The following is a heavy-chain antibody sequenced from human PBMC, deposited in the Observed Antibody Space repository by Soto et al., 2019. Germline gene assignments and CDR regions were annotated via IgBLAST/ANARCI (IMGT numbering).Heavy chain of an antibody. CDR1: GGSFSGYY. J-gene: IGHJ6*02. D-gene: IGHD3-9*01. V-gene: IGHV4-34*01. Sequence: SETLSLTCAVYGGSFSGYYWSWIRQPPGKGLEWIGEINHSGSTNYNPSIKSRVTISVDTSNNQFSLKMSSVTAADTAVYYCARNYDILTGYYYYFYGMDVWGQGTTVTVSS. CDR3: ARNYDILTGYYYYFYGMDV. CDR2: INHSGST.